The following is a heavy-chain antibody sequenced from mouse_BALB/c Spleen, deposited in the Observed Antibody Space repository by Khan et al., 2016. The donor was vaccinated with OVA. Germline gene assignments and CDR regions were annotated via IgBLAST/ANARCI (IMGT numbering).Heavy chain of an antibody. V-gene: IGHV3-8*02. D-gene: IGHD2-14*01. J-gene: IGHJ3*01. CDR1: GDSFTTGY. Sequence: EVQLQESGPSLVKPSQTLSLTCSVTGDSFTTGYWNWIRKFPGNKLEYMGYIIYTGYTYSNPSLNSRISITRHTSNNQYYLQLNSVTDEDTATYCAARSTYRYAFDYWGQGTLVTVSA. CDR3: ARSTYRYAFDY. CDR2: IIYTGYT.